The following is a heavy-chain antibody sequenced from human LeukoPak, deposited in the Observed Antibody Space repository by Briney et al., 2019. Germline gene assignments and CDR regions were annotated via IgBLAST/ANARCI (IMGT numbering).Heavy chain of an antibody. D-gene: IGHD3-3*02. V-gene: IGHV4-59*01. Sequence: PSETLSLTCTVSGGSISPYYWSWIRQPPGKGLEWIGYIYYSGSTNYNPTLKSRVTISVDTSKNQFSLKLSSVTAADTAVYYCARAFYPGYYSYMAVWGKGTTVTVSS. J-gene: IGHJ6*03. CDR1: GGSISPYY. CDR3: ARAFYPGYYSYMAV. CDR2: IYYSGST.